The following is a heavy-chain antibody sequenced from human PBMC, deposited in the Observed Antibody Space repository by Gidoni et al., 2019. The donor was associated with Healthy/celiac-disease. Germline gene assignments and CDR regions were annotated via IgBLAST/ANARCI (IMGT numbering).Heavy chain of an antibody. J-gene: IGHJ4*02. V-gene: IGHV3-33*01. CDR2: IWYDGSNK. CDR3: ARDRGGASFVFDY. Sequence: QVQLVESGGGVVQPGRSLRLSCAASGFTFSSYGMHWVRQAPGKGLEWVAVIWYDGSNKYYADSVKGRFTISRDNSKNTLYLQMNSLRAEDTAVYYCARDRGGASFVFDYWGQGTLVTVSS. CDR1: GFTFSSYG. D-gene: IGHD2-15*01.